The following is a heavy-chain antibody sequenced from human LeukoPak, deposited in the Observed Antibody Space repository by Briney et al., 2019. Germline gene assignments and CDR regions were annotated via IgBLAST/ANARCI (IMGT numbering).Heavy chain of an antibody. CDR1: GFTFSSYA. V-gene: IGHV3-23*01. CDR2: ISGSGGST. CDR3: AKGGGSRDYYFDY. J-gene: IGHJ4*02. Sequence: GGSLRLSCAASGFTFSSYAMSRVRQAPGKGLEWVSAISGSGGSTYYADSVKGRFTISRDNSKNTLYLQINSLRAEDTAVYYCAKGGGSRDYYFDYWGQGTLVTVSS. D-gene: IGHD3-16*01.